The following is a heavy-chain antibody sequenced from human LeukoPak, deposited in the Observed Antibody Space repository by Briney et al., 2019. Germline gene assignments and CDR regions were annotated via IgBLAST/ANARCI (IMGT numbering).Heavy chain of an antibody. J-gene: IGHJ4*02. CDR1: GFTFTAYL. D-gene: IGHD3-22*01. Sequence: GGSLKLSCAASGFTFTAYLIHWVRQAPGKGLEWVAVMSSDGNAMFYADSVKGRFTISRDNSKNTLYLQMNSLRAEDTAVYYCVRESEYYFDHSASFDYWGQGTLVTVSS. V-gene: IGHV3-30-3*01. CDR3: VRESEYYFDHSASFDY. CDR2: MSSDGNAM.